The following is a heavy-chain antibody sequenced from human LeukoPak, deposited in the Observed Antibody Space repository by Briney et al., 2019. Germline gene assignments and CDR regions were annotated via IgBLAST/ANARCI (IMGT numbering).Heavy chain of an antibody. V-gene: IGHV3-7*05. Sequence: PGGSLRLPCVASVLTFTSYWMSEVRPAPGKGLEWVANINQDGSENLYVDSVKGRITISRDNAKNSLYLQMNSLRAEDTAVYYCARVYCGGGNCYSYFDYWGQGTLVTVSS. CDR1: VLTFTSYW. CDR3: ARVYCGGGNCYSYFDY. CDR2: INQDGSEN. D-gene: IGHD2-15*01. J-gene: IGHJ4*02.